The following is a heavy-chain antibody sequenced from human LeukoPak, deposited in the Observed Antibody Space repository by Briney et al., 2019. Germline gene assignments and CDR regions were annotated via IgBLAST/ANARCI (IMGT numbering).Heavy chain of an antibody. CDR1: GFTFSSYE. V-gene: IGHV3-48*03. D-gene: IGHD2-2*02. J-gene: IGHJ6*03. CDR2: ISSSGSTI. CDR3: AKHTSLFIYSMDV. Sequence: GGSLRLSCAASGFTFSSYEMNWVRQAPGKGLEWVSYISSSGSTIYYADSVKGRFTISRDNSKNTLYVQMNSLRGEDTAVYYCAKHTSLFIYSMDVWGKGTTVTVSS.